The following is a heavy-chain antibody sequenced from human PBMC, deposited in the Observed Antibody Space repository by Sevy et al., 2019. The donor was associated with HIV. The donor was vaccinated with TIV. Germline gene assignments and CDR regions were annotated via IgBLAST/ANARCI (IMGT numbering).Heavy chain of an antibody. CDR1: GYTFSDYY. CDR3: ARQSAYHFYGMDV. CDR2: INPNSGGT. J-gene: IGHJ6*02. V-gene: IGHV1-2*02. D-gene: IGHD3-16*01. Sequence: ASVKVSCKASGYTFSDYYIHWVRQAPRQGLERMGWINPNSGGTNYAQKFQGRVTMNRDTSITTAYMDLSRMRSDDTAVYYRARQSAYHFYGMDVWGQGTTVTVSS.